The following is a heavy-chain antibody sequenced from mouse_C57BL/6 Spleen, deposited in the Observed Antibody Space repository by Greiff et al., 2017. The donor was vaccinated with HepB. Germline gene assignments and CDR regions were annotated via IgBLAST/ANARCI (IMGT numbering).Heavy chain of an antibody. CDR3: AREKGDYYGSSYWYFDV. V-gene: IGHV2-9-1*01. J-gene: IGHJ1*03. Sequence: VQLQQSGPGLVAPSQSLSITCTVSGFSFTSYAISWVRQPPGKGLEWLGVIWTGGGTNYNSALKSRLSISKDNSKSQVFLKMNSLQTDDTARYYCAREKGDYYGSSYWYFDVWGTGTTVTVSS. CDR2: IWTGGGT. CDR1: GFSFTSYA. D-gene: IGHD1-1*01.